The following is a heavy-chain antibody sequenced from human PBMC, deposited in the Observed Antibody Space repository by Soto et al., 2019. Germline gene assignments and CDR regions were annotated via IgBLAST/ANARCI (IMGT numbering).Heavy chain of an antibody. J-gene: IGHJ4*02. CDR3: ARDFGSDLIAPGAVFDS. Sequence: QVQLVQSGVEVKKPGASVTVSCKASGDIFTSYGISCVRQAPGQGLDWMGWISAYNGNTKYAQNLQGRVTLTTDTSTYTAYMELRSLQSDDTAVYYCARDFGSDLIAPGAVFDSWGQGALVTVSS. CDR1: GDIFTSYG. D-gene: IGHD3-3*01. CDR2: ISAYNGNT. V-gene: IGHV1-18*01.